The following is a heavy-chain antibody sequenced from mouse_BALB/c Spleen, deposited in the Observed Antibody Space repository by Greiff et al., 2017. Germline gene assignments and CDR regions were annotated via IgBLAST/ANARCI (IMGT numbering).Heavy chain of an antibody. CDR3: ARNYGYPFAY. CDR2: ISSGSSTI. V-gene: IGHV5-17*02. CDR1: GFTFSSFG. J-gene: IGHJ3*01. Sequence: EVQLVESGGGLVQPGGSRKLSCAASGFTFSSFGMHWVRQAPEKGLEWVAYISSGSSTIYYADTVKGRFTISRDNPKNTLFLQMTSLRSEDTAMYYCARNYGYPFAYWGQGTLVTVSA. D-gene: IGHD1-2*01.